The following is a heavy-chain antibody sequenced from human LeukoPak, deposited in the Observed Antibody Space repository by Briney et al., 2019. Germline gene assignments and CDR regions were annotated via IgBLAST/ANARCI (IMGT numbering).Heavy chain of an antibody. CDR3: ARVETGTYFDY. CDR1: GGSISSGDYY. V-gene: IGHV4-30-4*01. Sequence: PSQTLSLTCTVSGGSISSGDYYWSWIRQPPGKGLEWIGYIYYSGSTYYNPSLKSRVTISVDTSKNLFSLKLSSVTAADTAVYYCARVETGTYFDYWGQGTLVTVSS. J-gene: IGHJ4*02. CDR2: IYYSGST. D-gene: IGHD1-1*01.